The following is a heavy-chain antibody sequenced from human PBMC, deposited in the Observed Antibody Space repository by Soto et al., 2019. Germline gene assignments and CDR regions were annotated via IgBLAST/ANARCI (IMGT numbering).Heavy chain of an antibody. J-gene: IGHJ6*01. CDR1: GTTFSTYA. D-gene: IGHD2-2*01. CDR3: AGSCISPNCSGPRDRTLYYFAMDV. CDR2: IIPVFDTA. Sequence: QVQLVQSGAEVKKPGSSVKVSCKVSGTTFSTYAINWVRQAPGQGLEWMGGIIPVFDTANYAQKFQGRVTITADESTSTVYMDLSSLRSEDTAVYYCAGSCISPNCSGPRDRTLYYFAMDVWGQGTTVTVSS. V-gene: IGHV1-69*01.